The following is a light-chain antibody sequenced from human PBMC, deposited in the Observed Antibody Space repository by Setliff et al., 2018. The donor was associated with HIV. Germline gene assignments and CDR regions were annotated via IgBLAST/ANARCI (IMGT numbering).Light chain of an antibody. V-gene: IGLV3-25*03. J-gene: IGLJ1*01. CDR3: QSADSRGTYV. Sequence: ELTQPPSVSVSPGQTARITCSADALSKQYAYWYQQKPGQAPVLVIYKDSERPSGIPERFSGSTSGTTVTLTISGVQAEDEADYYCQSADSRGTYVFGTGTKVTVL. CDR1: ALSKQY. CDR2: KDS.